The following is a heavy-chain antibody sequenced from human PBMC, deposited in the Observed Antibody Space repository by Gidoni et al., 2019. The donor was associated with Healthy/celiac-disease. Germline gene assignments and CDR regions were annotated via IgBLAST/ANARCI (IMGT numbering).Heavy chain of an antibody. CDR3: ARAWKGYSSGWYVVY. Sequence: EVQLVESGGGLIQPGGSLRLSCAASGFTVSSNYMSWVRQAPGKGLEWVSVIYSGGSTYYADSVKGRFTISRDNSKNTLYLQMNSLRAEDTAVYYCARAWKGYSSGWYVVYWGQGTLVTVSS. D-gene: IGHD6-19*01. CDR1: GFTVSSNY. V-gene: IGHV3-53*01. J-gene: IGHJ4*02. CDR2: IYSGGST.